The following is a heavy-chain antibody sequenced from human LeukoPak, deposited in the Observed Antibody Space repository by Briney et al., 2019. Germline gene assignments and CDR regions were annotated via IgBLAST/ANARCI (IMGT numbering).Heavy chain of an antibody. J-gene: IGHJ5*02. CDR1: GGSISSYY. CDR2: IYYSGST. Sequence: SETLSLTCTVSGGSISSYYWSWIRQPPGKGLEWIGYIYYSGSTNYNPSLKSRVTISVDTSKNQFSLKLSSVTAADTAVYYCAREKRYYDFWSGSENWFDPWGQETLVTVSS. CDR3: AREKRYYDFWSGSENWFDP. D-gene: IGHD3-3*01. V-gene: IGHV4-59*12.